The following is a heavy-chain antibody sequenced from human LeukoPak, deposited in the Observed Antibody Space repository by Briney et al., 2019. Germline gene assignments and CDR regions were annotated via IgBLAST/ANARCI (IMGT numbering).Heavy chain of an antibody. Sequence: PGRSLRLSCAASGFTFSSYGMHWVRQAPGKGLEWVAVIWYDGSNKYYADSVKGRFTISRDNSKNTLYLQMNSLRAEDTAVYYCATGHYWVRGFDYWGQGTLVTVSS. D-gene: IGHD3-10*02. CDR2: IWYDGSNK. V-gene: IGHV3-33*01. CDR3: ATGHYWVRGFDY. J-gene: IGHJ4*02. CDR1: GFTFSSYG.